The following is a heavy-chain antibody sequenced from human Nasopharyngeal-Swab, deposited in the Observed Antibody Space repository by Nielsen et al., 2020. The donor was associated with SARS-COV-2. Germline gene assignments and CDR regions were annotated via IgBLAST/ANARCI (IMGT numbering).Heavy chain of an antibody. D-gene: IGHD4-23*01. Sequence: GESLKISCAASGFSFSTFWMHWVRQVPGEGLVWVSRINTDGRRTNYAESVKGRFTISRDNVKNMLYLQKNNLRPEDTAVYYCARDLGGFGGYWGQGTLATVSS. J-gene: IGHJ4*02. CDR3: ARDLGGFGGY. V-gene: IGHV3-74*01. CDR1: GFSFSTFW. CDR2: INTDGRRT.